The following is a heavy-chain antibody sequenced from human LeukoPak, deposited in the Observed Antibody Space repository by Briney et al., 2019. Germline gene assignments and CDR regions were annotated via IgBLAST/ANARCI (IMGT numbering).Heavy chain of an antibody. V-gene: IGHV3-15*01. D-gene: IGHD6-13*01. CDR2: IKSKTDGGTT. CDR1: GFTFSNAW. CDR3: TTGFSGSGSWPHFD. Sequence: GGSLRLSCAASGFTFSNAWMSWVRQAPGKGLEWVGRIKSKTDGGTTDYAAPVKGRFTISRDDSKNTLYLQMNSLKTEDTAVYYCTTGFSGSGSWPHFDWGQGTLVTVSS. J-gene: IGHJ4*02.